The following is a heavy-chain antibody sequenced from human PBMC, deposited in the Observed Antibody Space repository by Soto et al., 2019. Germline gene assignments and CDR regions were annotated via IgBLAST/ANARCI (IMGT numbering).Heavy chain of an antibody. D-gene: IGHD3-3*02. V-gene: IGHV4-39*01. Sequence: SETLSLTCTVSGGSISSSSYYWGWIRQPPGKGLEWIGSIYYSGSTYYNPSLKSRVTISVDTSKNQFSLKLSSVTAADTAVYYVASPNIAFYTWFDPRGQQPLVTVPS. CDR2: IYYSGST. CDR1: GGSISSSSYY. J-gene: IGHJ5*02. CDR3: ASPNIAFYTWFDP.